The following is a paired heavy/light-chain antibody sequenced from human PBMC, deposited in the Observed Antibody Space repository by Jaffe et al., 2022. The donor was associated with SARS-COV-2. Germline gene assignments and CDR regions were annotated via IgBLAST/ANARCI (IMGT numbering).Heavy chain of an antibody. Sequence: EVQLVESGGGLVQPGGSLRLSCAASTFTFTGYTMNWVRQAPGKGLEWVSYITSSGTIYYADSVKGRFTISRDNAKNSLYLQMSSLRNDDTAVYYCARDSYSGGYHRFDYWGQGTLVTVSS. CDR1: TFTFTGYT. V-gene: IGHV3-48*02. D-gene: IGHD3-22*01. CDR2: ITSSGTI. J-gene: IGHJ4*02. CDR3: ARDSYSGGYHRFDY.
Light chain of an antibody. CDR3: QQSYSTPRT. CDR1: QSISSY. J-gene: IGKJ1*01. V-gene: IGKV1-39*01. CDR2: AAS. Sequence: DIQMTQSPSSLSASVGDRVTITCRASQSISSYLNWYQQKPGKAPKVLIYAASSLQSGVPSRFSGSGSGTDFTLTISSLQPEDFATYYCQQSYSTPRTFGQGTKVEIK.